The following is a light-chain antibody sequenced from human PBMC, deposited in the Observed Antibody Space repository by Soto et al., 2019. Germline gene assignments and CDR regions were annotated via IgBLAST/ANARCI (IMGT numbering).Light chain of an antibody. Sequence: EIVLTQSPATLSLSPGERATLSCRASQSVSSSLAWYQQKPGQAPRLLIYDASNRATGIPARFSGSGSGTDFALTISSLEPEDFAVYYCQQRSNWPPLYTFGQGTKVEIK. CDR1: QSVSSS. CDR2: DAS. J-gene: IGKJ2*01. V-gene: IGKV3-11*01. CDR3: QQRSNWPPLYT.